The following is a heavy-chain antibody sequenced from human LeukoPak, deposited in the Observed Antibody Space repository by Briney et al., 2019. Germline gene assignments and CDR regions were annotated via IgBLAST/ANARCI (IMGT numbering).Heavy chain of an antibody. CDR2: IKQDETEK. D-gene: IGHD1-14*01. Sequence: PGGSLRLSCAASGFTFSNYWMRCVRQAPGKGLEWVTNIKQDETEKDYVDSVKGRFSISRDNAKNSLYLQMNSLRNEDTAVYYCAREGNHRAFDIWGQGTMVTASS. CDR3: AREGNHRAFDI. CDR1: GFTFSNYW. V-gene: IGHV3-7*01. J-gene: IGHJ3*02.